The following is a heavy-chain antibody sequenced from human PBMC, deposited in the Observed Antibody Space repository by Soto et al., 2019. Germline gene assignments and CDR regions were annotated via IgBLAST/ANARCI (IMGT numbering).Heavy chain of an antibody. Sequence: PSETLSLTSTVSGSSISSYYWSWIRQPPGKGLEWIGYIYYSGSTNYNPSLKSRVTISVDASKNQFSLKLSSVTAADTAVYYCARQYYDYIWGSYRPYYFDYWGQGTLVTVSS. CDR3: ARQYYDYIWGSYRPYYFDY. D-gene: IGHD3-16*02. V-gene: IGHV4-59*01. J-gene: IGHJ4*02. CDR1: GSSISSYY. CDR2: IYYSGST.